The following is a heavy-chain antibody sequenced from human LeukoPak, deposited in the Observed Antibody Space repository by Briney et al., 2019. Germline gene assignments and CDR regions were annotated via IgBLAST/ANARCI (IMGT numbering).Heavy chain of an antibody. J-gene: IGHJ3*02. V-gene: IGHV4-59*01. Sequence: SETLSLTCTVSGGSISSYYWSWIRQPPGKGLEWIGYIYYSGSTNYNPSLKSRVTISVDTSKNQFSLKLSSVTAADTAVYYCAREVDRGPFYDAFDIWGQGTMVTVSS. CDR3: AREVDRGPFYDAFDI. CDR2: IYYSGST. D-gene: IGHD1-14*01. CDR1: GGSISSYY.